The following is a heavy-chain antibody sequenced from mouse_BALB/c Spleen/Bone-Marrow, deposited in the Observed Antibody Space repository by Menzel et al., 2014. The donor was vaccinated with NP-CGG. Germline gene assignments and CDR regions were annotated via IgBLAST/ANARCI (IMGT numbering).Heavy chain of an antibody. J-gene: IGHJ2*01. CDR1: GFTFSRFG. V-gene: IGHV5-17*02. CDR2: ISSGSSSI. CDR3: ARGDY. Sequence: EVKLVESGGGLVQPGGSRKLSCAASGFTFSRFGMHWVRRAPEKGLEWVAYISSGSSSIYYSDTVRGRFTISRDNPMDTLFLQMTSLRSEDTAMYYCARGDYWGQGTILTVSS.